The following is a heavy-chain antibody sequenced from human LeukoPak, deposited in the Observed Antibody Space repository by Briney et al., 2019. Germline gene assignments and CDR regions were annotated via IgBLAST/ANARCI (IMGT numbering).Heavy chain of an antibody. D-gene: IGHD3-3*01. CDR1: GFSFSSYW. CDR2: IKKDGSEK. V-gene: IGHV3-7*03. Sequence: GGSLRLSCAASGFSFSSYWMSWVRQAPGKGLEWVSNIKKDGSEKHYVDSVKGRFTISRDNAKNSLYLQMNTLRVEDTAVYYCASYFWSQGPNEYWGQGALVTVAS. J-gene: IGHJ4*02. CDR3: ASYFWSQGPNEY.